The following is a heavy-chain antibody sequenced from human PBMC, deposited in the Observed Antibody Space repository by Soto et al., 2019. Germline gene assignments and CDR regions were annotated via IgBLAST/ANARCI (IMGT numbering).Heavy chain of an antibody. Sequence: QVQLVQSGAEEKKPGASVKVSCKASGYTFTTYTMNWLRQAPGQRPEWMGWINVGNGGTKYSQKFQGRVSITRDTYASTAYMQLSRLRSDDTAVYYCATDRGGYCSGGSCPEAWFDPWGQGTLVTVTS. CDR3: ATDRGGYCSGGSCPEAWFDP. V-gene: IGHV1-3*05. CDR2: INVGNGGT. D-gene: IGHD2-15*01. J-gene: IGHJ5*02. CDR1: GYTFTTYT.